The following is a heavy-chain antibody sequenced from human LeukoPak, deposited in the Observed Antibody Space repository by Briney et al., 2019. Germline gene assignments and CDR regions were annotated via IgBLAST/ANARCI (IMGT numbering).Heavy chain of an antibody. D-gene: IGHD3-22*01. V-gene: IGHV3-7*01. CDR3: ARDLYYYDSSGYYPGY. CDR2: IKQDGSEK. Sequence: GGSLRLSCAASGFTFSSYWVSWVRQAPGKGLEWVANIKQDGSEKYYVDSVKGRFTISRDNAKNSLYLQMNSLRAEDTAVYYCARDLYYYDSSGYYPGYWGQGTLVTVSS. CDR1: GFTFSSYW. J-gene: IGHJ4*02.